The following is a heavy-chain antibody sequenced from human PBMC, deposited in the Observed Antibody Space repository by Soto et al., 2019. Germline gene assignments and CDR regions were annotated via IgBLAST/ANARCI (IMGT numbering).Heavy chain of an antibody. D-gene: IGHD5-18*01. J-gene: IGHJ4*02. V-gene: IGHV3-23*01. CDR3: AKEVVVQLWSGYGY. CDR2: ISGSGGST. CDR1: GFTFSSYA. Sequence: GGSLRLSCAASGFTFSSYAMSWVRQAPGKGLEWVSAISGSGGSTYYADSVKGRFTISRDNSKDTLYVQMNSLRAEDTAVYYCAKEVVVQLWSGYGYWGQGTLVTVSS.